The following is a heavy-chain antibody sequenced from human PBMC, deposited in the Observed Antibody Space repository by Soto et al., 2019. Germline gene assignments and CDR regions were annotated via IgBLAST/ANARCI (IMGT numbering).Heavy chain of an antibody. D-gene: IGHD3-22*01. CDR1: SFIFSDAW. CDR2: IKAKTDGGTT. J-gene: IGHJ5*02. CDR3: TKNWYYYDSSGHPLEWFDP. V-gene: IGHV3-15*07. Sequence: GGSLRLSCAASSFIFSDAWMNWVRQAPGKGLEWVGRIKAKTDGGTTDYAAPVKGRFIVSRDDSKNTLYLQMNSLKTEDTAVYYCTKNWYYYDSSGHPLEWFDPWGQGTLVTVSS.